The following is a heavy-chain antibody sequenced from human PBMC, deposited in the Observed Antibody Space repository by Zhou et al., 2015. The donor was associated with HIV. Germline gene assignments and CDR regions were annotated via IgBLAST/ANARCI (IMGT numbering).Heavy chain of an antibody. CDR2: IIPIFGTA. J-gene: IGHJ6*02. CDR1: GGTFSSYA. V-gene: IGHV1-69*01. Sequence: QVQLVQSGAEVKKPGSSVKVSCKASGGTFSSYAISWVRQAPGQGLEWMGGIIPIFGTANYAQKFQGRVTITADESTSTAYMELSSLRSEDTAVYYCARNRGPVTPRNPRYYYYGMDVWGQGTHGHRLL. CDR3: ARNRGPVTPRNPRYYYYGMDV. D-gene: IGHD4-17*01.